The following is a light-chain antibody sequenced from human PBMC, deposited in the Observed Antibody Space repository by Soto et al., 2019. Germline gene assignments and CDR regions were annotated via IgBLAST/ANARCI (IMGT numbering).Light chain of an antibody. Sequence: QSALTQPASVSGSPGQSITISCTGTYSDVGAYNYVSWYQQHPGKAPKLIIYEVSNRPSGVSDRFSGSKSGNTASLTISGLQAEDEADYHCSSYTRSSTLVFGGATKLTVL. CDR1: YSDVGAYNY. CDR3: SSYTRSSTLV. V-gene: IGLV2-14*01. CDR2: EVS. J-gene: IGLJ3*02.